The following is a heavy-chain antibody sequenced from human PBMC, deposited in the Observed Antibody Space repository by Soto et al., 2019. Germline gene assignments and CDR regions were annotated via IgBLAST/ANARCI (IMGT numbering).Heavy chain of an antibody. CDR3: ARDAFEIYYKFGLDV. D-gene: IGHD3-10*01. CDR2: IKEDGSSK. CDR1: GINFNDYW. V-gene: IGHV3-7*01. J-gene: IGHJ6*02. Sequence: PGGSLRLSCAASGINFNDYWMSWVRQAPGKGLEWVANIKEDGSSKYYVDSVKGRFTISRDNAKNSLYLQMHSLRADDTAVYYCARDAFEIYYKFGLDVWGQGTPVTVSS.